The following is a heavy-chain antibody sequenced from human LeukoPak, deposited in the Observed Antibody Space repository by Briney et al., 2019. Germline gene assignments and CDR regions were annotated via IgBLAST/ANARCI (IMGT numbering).Heavy chain of an antibody. J-gene: IGHJ4*02. V-gene: IGHV3-33*06. CDR1: GFTFSSYG. CDR2: IWYDGSKK. D-gene: IGHD4-11*01. CDR3: AKSYSNYFDY. Sequence: PGRPLRLSYAASGFTFSSYGMLLVRQAPGKGLEGVAVIWYDGSKKSYADSVKGRFTISRDNSKNTLYLQMNSLLAEDTAVYYCAKSYSNYFDYWGQETLVTVSS.